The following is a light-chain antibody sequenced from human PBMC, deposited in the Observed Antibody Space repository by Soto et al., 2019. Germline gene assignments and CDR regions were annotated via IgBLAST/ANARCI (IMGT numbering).Light chain of an antibody. Sequence: EIVLTQSPGTLSLSPGERATLSCRAGQSVTSGSLAWYQQKPGQAPRLLIFGASSRATGITDWFSGSGSGKDFTLTISSLEPEDFAVYYCHHFHTSLMFTFGQGTKLEIK. V-gene: IGKV3-20*01. CDR1: QSVTSGS. CDR2: GAS. J-gene: IGKJ2*01. CDR3: HHFHTSLMFT.